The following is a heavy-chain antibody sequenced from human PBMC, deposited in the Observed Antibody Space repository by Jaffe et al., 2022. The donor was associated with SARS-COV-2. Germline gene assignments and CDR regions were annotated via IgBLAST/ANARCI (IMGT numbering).Heavy chain of an antibody. CDR2: MNPSSGNT. Sequence: QVQLVQSGAEVKKPGASVKVSCKASGYTFTSYDINWVRQARGQGLEWMGWMNPSSGNTGYAQRFQGRVAMTTNTSISTAFLELSSLTSEDTAVYYCARLPLYSSNHYWGQGTQVTVSS. D-gene: IGHD6-13*01. V-gene: IGHV1-8*01. CDR3: ARLPLYSSNHY. J-gene: IGHJ4*02. CDR1: GYTFTSYD.